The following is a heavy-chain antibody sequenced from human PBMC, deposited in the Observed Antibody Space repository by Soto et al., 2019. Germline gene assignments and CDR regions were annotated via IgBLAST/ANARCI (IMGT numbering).Heavy chain of an antibody. D-gene: IGHD5-12*01. CDR2: IYGDSSGI. CDR3: AKDVRQDGYWDIEY. Sequence: GGSLRLSCAASGFTFGTFAMNWVRQPPGKGLEWVSGIYGDSSGIFYADSVKGRFTISRDNYKNTLYLQMNSLRAEDTAVYYCAKDVRQDGYWDIEYWGQGTLVTVSS. J-gene: IGHJ4*02. CDR1: GFTFGTFA. V-gene: IGHV3-23*03.